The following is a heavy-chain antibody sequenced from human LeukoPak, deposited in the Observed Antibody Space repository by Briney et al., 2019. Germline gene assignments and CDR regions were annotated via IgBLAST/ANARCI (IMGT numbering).Heavy chain of an antibody. J-gene: IGHJ4*02. CDR1: GFTFSSYA. D-gene: IGHD1-26*01. CDR3: ARETPTLYSGSYSSFFDY. V-gene: IGHV3-23*01. CDR2: ISGSGGST. Sequence: GGSLRLSCAASGFTFSSYAMSWVRQAPGKGLEWVSAISGSGGSTYYADSVKGRFTISRDNSKNTLYLQMNSLRAEDTAVYYCARETPTLYSGSYSSFFDYWGQGTLVTVSS.